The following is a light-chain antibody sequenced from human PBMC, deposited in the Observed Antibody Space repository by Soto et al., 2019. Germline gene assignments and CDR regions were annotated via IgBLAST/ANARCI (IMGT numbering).Light chain of an antibody. V-gene: IGLV2-14*01. CDR3: MSFVESTSTHWV. CDR2: KVN. Sequence: QSALTQPASVSGSPGQSTTISCTGTSIDVGHPYNYVSWYQQYPGKAPKLLIFKVNNRPSGISGRFSGSKSGNTASLTISGLQAEDEGDYYCMSFVESTSTHWVLGGGTKLTVL. CDR1: SIDVGHPYNY. J-gene: IGLJ3*02.